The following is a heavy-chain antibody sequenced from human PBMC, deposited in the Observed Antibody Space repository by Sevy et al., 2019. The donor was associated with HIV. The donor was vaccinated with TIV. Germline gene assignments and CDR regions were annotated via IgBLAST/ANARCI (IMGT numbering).Heavy chain of an antibody. CDR3: ARPYYYDSSGYYHAFDI. CDR1: GFTFSSYA. CDR2: ISYDGSNK. D-gene: IGHD3-22*01. V-gene: IGHV3-30-3*01. J-gene: IGHJ3*02. Sequence: GGSLRLSCAASGFTFSSYAMHWVRQAPGKGLEWVAVISYDGSNKYYEDSVKGRFTISRDNSKNTLYLQMKSLRAEDTAVYYCARPYYYDSSGYYHAFDIWGQGTMVTVSS.